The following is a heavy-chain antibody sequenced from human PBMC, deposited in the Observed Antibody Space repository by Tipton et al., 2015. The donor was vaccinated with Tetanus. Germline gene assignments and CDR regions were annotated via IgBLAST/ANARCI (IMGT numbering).Heavy chain of an antibody. V-gene: IGHV4-4*07. CDR3: ARDAIFDP. Sequence: LRLSCTVSGGSISSYYWSWIRQPAGKGLEWIGRIYSSGSTHYNPSLKSRVTMSLDTSKNQFSLKLNSVTAADTAVYYCARDAIFDPWGLGILVIVSS. J-gene: IGHJ5*02. CDR2: IYSSGST. CDR1: GGSISSYY.